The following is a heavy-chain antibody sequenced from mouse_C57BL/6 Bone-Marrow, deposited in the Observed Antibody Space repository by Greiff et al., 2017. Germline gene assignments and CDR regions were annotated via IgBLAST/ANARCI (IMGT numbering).Heavy chain of an antibody. CDR3: TLIYYYGSYYFDY. CDR2: IRLKSDNYAT. CDR1: GFTFSNYW. J-gene: IGHJ2*01. Sequence: EVQLVESGGGLVQPGGSMKLSCVASGFTFSNYWMNWVRQSPEKGLEWGAQIRLKSDNYATHSAESVKGRFTISRVDFKSIVYLQMNNLRSSDTCIYYCTLIYYYGSYYFDYWGQGTTLTVSS. V-gene: IGHV6-3*01. D-gene: IGHD1-1*01.